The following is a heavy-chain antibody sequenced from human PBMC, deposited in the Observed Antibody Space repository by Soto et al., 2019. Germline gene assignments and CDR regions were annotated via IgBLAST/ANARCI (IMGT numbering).Heavy chain of an antibody. CDR2: ISYDGSNK. CDR1: GFTFSSYG. V-gene: IGHV3-30*03. D-gene: IGHD3-9*01. J-gene: IGHJ6*02. Sequence: PGGSLRLSCAASGFTFSSYGMHWVRQAPGKGLEWVAVISYDGSNKYYADSVKGRFTISRDNSKNTLYLQMNSLRAEDTAVYYCAGGILRYFDWSTHSYYAMDVWGQGTSVTVSS. CDR3: AGGILRYFDWSTHSYYAMDV.